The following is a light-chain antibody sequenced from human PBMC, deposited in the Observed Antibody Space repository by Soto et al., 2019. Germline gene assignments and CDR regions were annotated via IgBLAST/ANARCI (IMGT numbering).Light chain of an antibody. CDR3: HQCGSSPWT. J-gene: IGKJ1*01. CDR2: TVS. V-gene: IGKV3-20*01. Sequence: EIVLTQSPGTLSLSPGDTATLSCRASQTISSNFLAWYQQKPGQAPRLLIYTVSTRATGIPDRFSGSGSGTNFTLTISRLEPDDFAVYHCHQCGSSPWTFGQGTKVEIK. CDR1: QTISSNF.